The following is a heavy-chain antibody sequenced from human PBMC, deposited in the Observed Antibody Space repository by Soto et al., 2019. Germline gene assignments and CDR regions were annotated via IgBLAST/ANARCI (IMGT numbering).Heavy chain of an antibody. V-gene: IGHV1-58*02. CDR1: GFTFTSSA. CDR2: IVVGSGNT. CDR3: AALSYDSSGYYYGGSR. J-gene: IGHJ4*02. Sequence: QMQLVQSGPEVKKPGTSVKVSCKASGFTFTSSAMQWVRQARGQRLEWIGWIVVGSGNTNYAQKFQERVTITRDMSTSKAYMELSSLRSEDTAVYYCAALSYDSSGYYYGGSRWGQGTLVTVSS. D-gene: IGHD3-22*01.